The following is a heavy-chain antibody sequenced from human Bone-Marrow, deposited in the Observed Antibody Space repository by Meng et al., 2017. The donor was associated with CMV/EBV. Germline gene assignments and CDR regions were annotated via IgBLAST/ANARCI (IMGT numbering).Heavy chain of an antibody. Sequence: GGSLRLSCAASGFTFSSYWMSWVRQAPGKGLEWVANIKQDGSEKYYVDSVKGRFTISRDNAKNSLYLQMNSLRAEDTALYYCARGQYSGYDNYFDHWGQGTLVTVSS. CDR1: GFTFSSYW. J-gene: IGHJ4*02. V-gene: IGHV3-7*01. CDR2: IKQDGSEK. D-gene: IGHD5-12*01. CDR3: ARGQYSGYDNYFDH.